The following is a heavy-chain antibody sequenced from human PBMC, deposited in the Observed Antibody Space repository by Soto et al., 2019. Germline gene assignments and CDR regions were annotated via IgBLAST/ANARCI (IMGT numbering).Heavy chain of an antibody. J-gene: IGHJ4*02. CDR2: IKPGTSDI. CDR3: ARQLSHICDS. Sequence: PGESLKISCKGVGYKFGSAWIGWVRQMPGKGLEWMGIIKPGTSDIRYSPSCRGHVTISADEAVSTAYLQWSSLKASGTAMYYCARQLSHICDSWGQGTLVTVPS. CDR1: GYKFGSAW. D-gene: IGHD3-3*02. V-gene: IGHV5-51*01.